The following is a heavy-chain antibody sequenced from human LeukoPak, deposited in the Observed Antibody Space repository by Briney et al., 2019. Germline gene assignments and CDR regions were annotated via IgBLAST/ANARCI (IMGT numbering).Heavy chain of an antibody. J-gene: IGHJ4*02. Sequence: GGSLRLSCAASGFTFSSYSMNWVRQAPGKGLEWVSSISSSSSYIYYADSVKGRFTISRGNAKNSLYLQMNSLRAEDTAVYYCAREGYYDILTGNLNDYWGQGTLVTVSS. CDR2: ISSSSSYI. CDR3: AREGYYDILTGNLNDY. D-gene: IGHD3-9*01. CDR1: GFTFSSYS. V-gene: IGHV3-21*01.